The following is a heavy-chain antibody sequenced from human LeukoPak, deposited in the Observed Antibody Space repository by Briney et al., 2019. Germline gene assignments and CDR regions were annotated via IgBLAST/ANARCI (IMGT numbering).Heavy chain of an antibody. CDR2: ISSSGGST. CDR1: GFTFSIYA. CDR3: ASVIAAAAVGY. V-gene: IGHV3-64D*06. D-gene: IGHD6-13*01. J-gene: IGHJ4*02. Sequence: GGSLRLSCSASGFTFSIYAIHWVRQAPGKGLEYVSAISSSGGSTYYADSVKGRFTISRDNSKNTLYLQMSSLRPEDTAVYYCASVIAAAAVGYWGQGTLVTVSS.